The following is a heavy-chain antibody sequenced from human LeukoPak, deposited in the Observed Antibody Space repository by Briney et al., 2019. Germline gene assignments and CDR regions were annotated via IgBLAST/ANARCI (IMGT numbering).Heavy chain of an antibody. CDR3: ARKNNYTHSFDY. Sequence: PSQTLSLTCAVSDASISGGRYYWSWIRQHPGKGLEWIGYIYYSGSTHYNPSLKSRVTISVDTSKNQFSLRLSSVTAADTAVYYCARKNNYTHSFDYWGQGPLVTFPS. V-gene: IGHV4-31*11. CDR1: DASISGGRYY. J-gene: IGHJ4*02. CDR2: IYYSGST. D-gene: IGHD1-1*01.